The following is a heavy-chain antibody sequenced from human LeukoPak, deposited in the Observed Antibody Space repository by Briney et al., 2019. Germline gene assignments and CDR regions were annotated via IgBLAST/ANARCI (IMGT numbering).Heavy chain of an antibody. D-gene: IGHD3-16*02. CDR1: GLTFTNYR. Sequence: QPGRSLRLSCAASGLTFTNYRMHWVRQSPGKGVGRVAVISTDGSNEYYADSVKGGFTISRDNSKNTLYLQMNSLRAGDTAVYYCAKGASDSIWGSFRPPDDYWGQGTLVTVSS. CDR3: AKGASDSIWGSFRPPDDY. J-gene: IGHJ4*02. V-gene: IGHV3-30*18. CDR2: ISTDGSNE.